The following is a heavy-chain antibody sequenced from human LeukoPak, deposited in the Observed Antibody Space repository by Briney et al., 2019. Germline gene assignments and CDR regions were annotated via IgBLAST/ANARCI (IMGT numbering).Heavy chain of an antibody. CDR1: GGSISSSSYY. Sequence: PSETLSLTCTVSGGSISSSSYYWGRIRQPPGKVLEWIGSIYYSGSTYYNPSLKSRVTISVDTSKNQFSLKLSSVTAADTAVYYYARRTGQWLVIYFDYWGQGTLVTVSS. V-gene: IGHV4-39*01. J-gene: IGHJ4*02. CDR3: ARRTGQWLVIYFDY. CDR2: IYYSGST. D-gene: IGHD6-19*01.